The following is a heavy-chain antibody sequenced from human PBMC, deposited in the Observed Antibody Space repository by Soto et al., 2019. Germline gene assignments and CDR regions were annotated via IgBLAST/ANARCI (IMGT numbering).Heavy chain of an antibody. CDR3: RHYDSYYGMDV. Sequence: QLQLQESGPGLVKPSETLSLTCTVSGGSISSSSYYWGWIRQPPGKGLEWIGSIYYSGSTYYNPSLKSRVTISVDTSKNQFSLKLSSVTAADTAVYYCRHYDSYYGMDVWGQGTTVTVSS. CDR1: GGSISSSSYY. D-gene: IGHD3-10*01. V-gene: IGHV4-39*01. J-gene: IGHJ6*02. CDR2: IYYSGST.